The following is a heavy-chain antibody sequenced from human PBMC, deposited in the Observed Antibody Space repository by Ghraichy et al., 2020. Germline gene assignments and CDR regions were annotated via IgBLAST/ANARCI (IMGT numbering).Heavy chain of an antibody. Sequence: SETLSLTCTVSGGSVSSGSYYWSWIRQPPGKGLEWIGYIYYSGSTNYNPSLKSRVTISVDTSKNQFSLKLSSVTAVDTAVYYCARDRGMDGDYAYYFDYWGQGTLVTVSS. CDR2: IYYSGST. J-gene: IGHJ4*02. CDR1: GGSVSSGSYY. CDR3: ARDRGMDGDYAYYFDY. V-gene: IGHV4-61*01. D-gene: IGHD4-17*01.